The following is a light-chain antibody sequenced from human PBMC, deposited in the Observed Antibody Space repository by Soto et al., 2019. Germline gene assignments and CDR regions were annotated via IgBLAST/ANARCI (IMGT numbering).Light chain of an antibody. Sequence: SVLTQPASVSWSPGQSITISCTGTSSDVGSYNLVSWYQQHPGKAPKLMIYEVSKRPSGVSNRFSGSKSGNTASLTISGLQAEDEADYYCCSYAGSSTHYVFGTGTKVTVL. CDR3: CSYAGSSTHYV. CDR2: EVS. V-gene: IGLV2-23*02. J-gene: IGLJ1*01. CDR1: SSDVGSYNL.